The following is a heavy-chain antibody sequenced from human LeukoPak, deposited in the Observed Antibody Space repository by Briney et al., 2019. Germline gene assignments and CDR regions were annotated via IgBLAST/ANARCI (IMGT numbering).Heavy chain of an antibody. D-gene: IGHD1-26*01. CDR1: GFTFSSYA. V-gene: IGHV3-23*01. CDR2: ISGSGGST. J-gene: IGHJ4*02. CDR3: AKDRVGRWELLKSPPPLYYFDY. Sequence: GGSLRLSCAASGFTFSSYAMSWVRQAPGKGLEWVSAISGSGGSTYYADSVKGRFTISRDNSKNTLYLQMNSLRAEDTAVYYCAKDRVGRWELLKSPPPLYYFDYWGQGTLVTVSS.